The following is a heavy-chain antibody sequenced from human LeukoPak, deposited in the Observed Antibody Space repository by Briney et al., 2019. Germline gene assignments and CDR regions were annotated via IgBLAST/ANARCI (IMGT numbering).Heavy chain of an antibody. V-gene: IGHV1-2*02. Sequence: GASVKVSCKASGYTFTGYYMHWVRQAPGQGLEWMGWINPNSGGTNYAQKFQGRVTMTRDMSTSTVYMELSSLRSEDTAVYYCARDLGYCTNGVCSENWFDPWGQGTLVTVSS. J-gene: IGHJ5*02. D-gene: IGHD2-8*01. CDR1: GYTFTGYY. CDR3: ARDLGYCTNGVCSENWFDP. CDR2: INPNSGGT.